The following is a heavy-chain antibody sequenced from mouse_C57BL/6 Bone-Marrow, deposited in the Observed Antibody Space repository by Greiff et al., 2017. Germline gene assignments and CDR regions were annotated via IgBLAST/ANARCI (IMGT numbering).Heavy chain of an antibody. Sequence: QVQLQQSGAELVRPGTSVKVSCKASGYAFTNYLIEWVKQRPGQGLEWIGVINPGSGGTNYTEKFKGKATLTADKSSSTAYMQLSSLTSEDSAVYFCARSENPYYYGIYYYAMDYWGQGTSVTVSS. CDR2: INPGSGGT. CDR3: ARSENPYYYGIYYYAMDY. V-gene: IGHV1-54*01. D-gene: IGHD1-1*01. CDR1: GYAFTNYL. J-gene: IGHJ4*01.